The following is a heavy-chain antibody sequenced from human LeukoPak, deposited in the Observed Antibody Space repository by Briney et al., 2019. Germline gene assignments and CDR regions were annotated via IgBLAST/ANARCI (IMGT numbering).Heavy chain of an antibody. CDR3: ARLGYCSGGSCYYYYYMDV. CDR2: MYHSGST. D-gene: IGHD2-15*01. V-gene: IGHV4-38-2*02. J-gene: IGHJ6*03. Sequence: SETLSLTCSVSGYSISSAYYWGWIRQPPGKGLEWIGTMYHSGSTNYNPSLKSRVTISVDTSKNQFSLKLSSVTAADTAVYYCARLGYCSGGSCYYYYYMDVWGKGTTVTVSS. CDR1: GYSISSAYY.